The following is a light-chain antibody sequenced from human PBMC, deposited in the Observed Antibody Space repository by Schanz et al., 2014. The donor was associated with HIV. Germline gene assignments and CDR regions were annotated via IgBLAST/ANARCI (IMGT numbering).Light chain of an antibody. CDR1: SSDVGSYDL. V-gene: IGLV2-23*02. CDR2: EVS. J-gene: IGLJ2*01. Sequence: QSVLTQPASVSGSPGQSITISCTGTSSDVGSYDLVSWYQQHPGKAPKVMIYEVSKRPSGVSNRFSGSKSGNTASLTISGLQAEDEADYYCCSYAGSSTFYVVFGGGTKLTVL. CDR3: CSYAGSSTFYVV.